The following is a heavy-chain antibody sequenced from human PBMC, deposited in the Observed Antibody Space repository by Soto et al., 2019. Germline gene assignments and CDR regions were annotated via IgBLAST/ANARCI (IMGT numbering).Heavy chain of an antibody. CDR3: ARVKRAVALKNAFDI. CDR2: INHSGST. Sequence: SETLSLTCAVYGGSFSGYYWSWIRQPPGKGLEWIGEINHSGSTNYNPSLKSRVTISVDTSKNQFSLKLSSVTAADTAVYYCARVKRAVALKNAFDIWGQGTMVTVSS. CDR1: GGSFSGYY. V-gene: IGHV4-34*01. D-gene: IGHD6-19*01. J-gene: IGHJ3*02.